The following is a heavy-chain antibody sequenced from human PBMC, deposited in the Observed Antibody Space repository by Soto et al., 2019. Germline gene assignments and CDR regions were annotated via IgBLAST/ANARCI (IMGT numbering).Heavy chain of an antibody. Sequence: EVQLLGSVGGLVQPGESLRLSCAASGFTFSSHSMNWVRQDPGKGLEWVSAISGSGSSTYYSESVKGRLTISRDKSQKTLYLQMSSLRAEDTAVYYCAKGRYSGSYYSGYWGQGTMFTVSP. CDR3: AKGRYSGSYYSGY. J-gene: IGHJ4*02. CDR2: ISGSGSST. V-gene: IGHV3-23*01. D-gene: IGHD1-26*01. CDR1: GFTFSSHS.